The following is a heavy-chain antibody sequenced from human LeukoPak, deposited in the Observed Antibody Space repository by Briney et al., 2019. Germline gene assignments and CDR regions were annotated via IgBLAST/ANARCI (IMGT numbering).Heavy chain of an antibody. D-gene: IGHD5-18*01. CDR1: GFTVSSNY. CDR2: INSDGIST. Sequence: PGGSLRLSCAASGFTVSSNYMSWVRQAPGKGLEWVSRINSDGISTSYADSVKGRFTISRDNAKNTLYLQMNSLRAEDTAVYYCAREMVGGYGPDYWGQGTLVTVSS. V-gene: IGHV3-74*01. J-gene: IGHJ4*02. CDR3: AREMVGGYGPDY.